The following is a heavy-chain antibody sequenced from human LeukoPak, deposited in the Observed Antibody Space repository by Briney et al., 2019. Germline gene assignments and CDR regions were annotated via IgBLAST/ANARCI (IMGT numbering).Heavy chain of an antibody. J-gene: IGHJ1*01. CDR1: GFTFSNYW. CDR3: ATYSSLNRREFQY. CDR2: IKTDGSEK. V-gene: IGHV3-7*01. Sequence: GSLRLSCEGSGFTFSNYWMTWVRQAPGKGLQWVANIKTDGSEKYYVDSVKGRFTISRDNAKNSLYLQMNSLRAEDTAVYYCATYSSLNRREFQYWGQGTLLTVSS. D-gene: IGHD3-22*01.